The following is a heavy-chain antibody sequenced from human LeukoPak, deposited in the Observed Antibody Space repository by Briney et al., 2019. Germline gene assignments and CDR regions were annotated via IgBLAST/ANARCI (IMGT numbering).Heavy chain of an antibody. CDR3: AYTNNLYH. V-gene: IGHV3-7*01. CDR1: GLTFSGQW. CDR2: IKHDGSEK. D-gene: IGHD3-16*01. Sequence: QPEGSLRLSCVASGLTFSGQWMNWVRQAPGQGLEWVANIKHDGSEKYYVDSVKGRFTISREDGKNSLSLQMNNVRAEDTAVYYCAYTNNLYHWGQGTLVVVSS. J-gene: IGHJ5*02.